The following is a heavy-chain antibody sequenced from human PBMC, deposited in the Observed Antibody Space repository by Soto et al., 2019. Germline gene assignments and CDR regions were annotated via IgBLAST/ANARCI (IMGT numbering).Heavy chain of an antibody. Sequence: EVQLVESGGGLVPPGGSLRLSCAASGFTFSSYSMNWVRQAPGTGLEWVSYISGSSSTIFYADSVRGRFTISRDSAKNSLYLQMNSLSDEDTAVYFCARTTSYYYYAMDVWGQGTTVTVSS. CDR3: ARTTSYYYYAMDV. CDR2: ISGSSSTI. V-gene: IGHV3-48*02. CDR1: GFTFSSYS. J-gene: IGHJ6*02.